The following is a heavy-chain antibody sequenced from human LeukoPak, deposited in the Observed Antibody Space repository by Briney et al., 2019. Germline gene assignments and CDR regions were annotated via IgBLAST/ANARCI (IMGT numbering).Heavy chain of an antibody. J-gene: IGHJ4*02. CDR2: ISRGGSYI. D-gene: IGHD4-17*01. Sequence: GGPLRLSCEVSGLTFRTYSMNWVRQAPGKGLEWVSSISRGGSYIYYADSVKGRFTISRDNAKNSLYLQMNSLRAEDTAVYYCARDLNGDYAFDYWGQGTLVTVSS. CDR3: ARDLNGDYAFDY. CDR1: GLTFRTYS. V-gene: IGHV3-21*01.